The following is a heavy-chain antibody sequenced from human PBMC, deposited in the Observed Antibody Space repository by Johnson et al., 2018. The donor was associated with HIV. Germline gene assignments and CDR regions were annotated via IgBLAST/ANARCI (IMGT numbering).Heavy chain of an antibody. CDR3: ARVRGGRENAFDI. CDR2: ISYDGSNK. Sequence: QGQLVESGGGVVQPGGSLRLSCAASGFTFRSYAMHWVRQAPGKGLEWVGVISYDGSNKYYADSVKGRFTISRDNSKNTMSLQMNSPRVEDTAVYYCARVRGGRENAFDIWGQGTMVTVSS. D-gene: IGHD1-26*01. CDR1: GFTFRSYA. J-gene: IGHJ3*02. V-gene: IGHV3-30*03.